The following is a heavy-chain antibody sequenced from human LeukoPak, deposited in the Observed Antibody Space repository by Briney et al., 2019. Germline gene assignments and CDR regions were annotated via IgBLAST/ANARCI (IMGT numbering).Heavy chain of an antibody. D-gene: IGHD3-22*01. CDR3: AKDLLDYDSSGYYFRMGPTRYYGMDV. CDR2: IRGRGDMT. Sequence: GGSLRLSCATSGFTFSNYAMSWARQAPGKGLEWVSAIRGRGDMTYYADSVKGRFTVARDNSKTTLHLQMNSLRAEDTAVYYCAKDLLDYDSSGYYFRMGPTRYYGMDVWGQGTTVTVSS. CDR1: GFTFSNYA. J-gene: IGHJ6*02. V-gene: IGHV3-23*01.